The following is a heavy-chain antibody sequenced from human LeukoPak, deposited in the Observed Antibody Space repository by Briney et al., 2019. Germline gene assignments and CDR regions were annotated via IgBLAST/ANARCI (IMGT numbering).Heavy chain of an antibody. CDR3: ARDRPNNWFDP. J-gene: IGHJ5*02. Sequence: ASVKVSCKASGYTFTGYYLHWVRQAPGQGLEWMAYINPNTGATSYAQRFQGRVIVTRDTSISTAYMELSGLTSDGTAMYYCARDRPNNWFDPWGQGTLVTVSS. V-gene: IGHV1-2*02. CDR1: GYTFTGYY. CDR2: INPNTGAT.